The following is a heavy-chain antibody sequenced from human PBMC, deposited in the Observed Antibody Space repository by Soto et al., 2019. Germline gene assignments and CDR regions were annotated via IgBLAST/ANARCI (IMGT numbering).Heavy chain of an antibody. CDR1: GGSVSSGSYY. Sequence: QVQLQESGPGLVKPSETLSLTCTVSGGSVSSGSYYWSWIRQPPGKGLEWIGYIYYSGSTNYNPSLKSRVTISVDTSKNQFSLKLSSVTAADTAVYYCARGGPSGSYYRSDYWGQGTLVTVSS. CDR2: IYYSGST. D-gene: IGHD1-26*01. V-gene: IGHV4-61*01. J-gene: IGHJ4*02. CDR3: ARGGPSGSYYRSDY.